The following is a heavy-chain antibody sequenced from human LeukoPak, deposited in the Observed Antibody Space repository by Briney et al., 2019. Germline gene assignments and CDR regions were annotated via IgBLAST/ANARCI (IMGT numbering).Heavy chain of an antibody. V-gene: IGHV3-7*01. CDR3: ARDKDRYFDY. Sequence: PGGSLRLSCAASGFTFSDYWISWVRQAPGKGLEWVANIKEDGGEKYYVDSVKGRFTISRDNAKNSLYLQLNSLRAEDTAVYYCARDKDRYFDYWGQGTLVTVSS. CDR1: GFTFSDYW. J-gene: IGHJ4*02. D-gene: IGHD2-15*01. CDR2: IKEDGGEK.